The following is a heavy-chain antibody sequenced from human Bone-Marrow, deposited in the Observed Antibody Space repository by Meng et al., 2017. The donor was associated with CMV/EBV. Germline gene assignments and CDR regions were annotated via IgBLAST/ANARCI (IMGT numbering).Heavy chain of an antibody. CDR1: TFTSYG. CDR2: ISAYNGNT. Sequence: TFTSYGISWVRQAPGQGLEWMGWISAYNGNTNYAQKLQGRVTMTTDTSTSTAYMELRSLRSDDTAVYYCAREGVTYYDFWSGHNWFDPWGQGTLVTVSS. V-gene: IGHV1-18*01. CDR3: AREGVTYYDFWSGHNWFDP. J-gene: IGHJ5*02. D-gene: IGHD3-3*01.